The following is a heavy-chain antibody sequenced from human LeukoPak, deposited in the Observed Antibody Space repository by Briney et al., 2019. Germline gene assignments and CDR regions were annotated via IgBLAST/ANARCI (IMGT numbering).Heavy chain of an antibody. J-gene: IGHJ4*02. CDR3: ARDLIVGSSRAATFDY. Sequence: ASVKVSCKASGYTFTSYGISWVRQAPGQGLEWMGWTSDYNGNTNYAQKLQGRVSMTTDTSTSTAYMELRSLRSDDTAVYYCARDLIVGSSRAATFDYRGQGTLVIVSS. CDR1: GYTFTSYG. D-gene: IGHD1-26*01. V-gene: IGHV1-18*01. CDR2: TSDYNGNT.